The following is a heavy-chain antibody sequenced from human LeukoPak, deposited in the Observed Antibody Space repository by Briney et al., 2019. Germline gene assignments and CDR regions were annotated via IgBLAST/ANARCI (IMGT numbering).Heavy chain of an antibody. J-gene: IGHJ4*02. CDR3: AKEGDDSSGYYTY. D-gene: IGHD3-22*01. Sequence: GGSLRLSCAASGFTFSDYYMSWIRQAPGKGLEWVSAISGSGGSTYYADSVKGRFTISRDNSKNTLYLQMNSLRAEDTAVYYCAKEGDDSSGYYTYWGQGTLVTVSS. CDR1: GFTFSDYY. V-gene: IGHV3-23*01. CDR2: ISGSGGST.